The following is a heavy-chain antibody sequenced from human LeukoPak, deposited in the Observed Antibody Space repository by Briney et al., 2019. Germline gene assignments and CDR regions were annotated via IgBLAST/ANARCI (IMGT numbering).Heavy chain of an antibody. CDR2: IRSKANSYAT. D-gene: IGHD3-3*01. Sequence: PGGSLRLSCAASGFTFSGSAMHWVRQASGKGLEWVGRIRSKANSYATAYAASVKGMFTISRDDSKNTAYLQMNSLKTEDTAVYYCTTSNDFWSGYYLGVPPIDYWGQGTLVTVSS. V-gene: IGHV3-73*01. CDR1: GFTFSGSA. CDR3: TTSNDFWSGYYLGVPPIDY. J-gene: IGHJ4*02.